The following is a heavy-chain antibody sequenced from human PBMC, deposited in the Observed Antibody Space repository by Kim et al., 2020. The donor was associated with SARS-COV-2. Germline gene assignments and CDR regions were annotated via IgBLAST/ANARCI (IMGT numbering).Heavy chain of an antibody. V-gene: IGHV3-11*03. D-gene: IGHD6-6*01. CDR2: ISSSSSYT. J-gene: IGHJ2*01. CDR1: GFTFSDYY. CDR3: ARVSSSSIWYFDL. Sequence: GGSLRLSCAASGFTFSDYYMSWIRQAPGKGLEWVSYISSSSSYTNYADSVKGRFTISRDNAKNSLYLQMNSLRAEDTAVYYCARVSSSSIWYFDLWGRGTLVTVSS.